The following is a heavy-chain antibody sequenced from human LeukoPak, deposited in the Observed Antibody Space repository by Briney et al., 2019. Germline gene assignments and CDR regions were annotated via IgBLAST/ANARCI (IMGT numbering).Heavy chain of an antibody. V-gene: IGHV4-61*02. CDR3: AREITYYYDSSGYYYYFDY. J-gene: IGHJ4*02. Sequence: SETLSLTCTVSGGSISSGSYYWSWVRQPAGKGLEWIGRIYTSGSTNYNPSLKSRVTISVDTSKNQFSLKLSSVTAADTAVCYCAREITYYYDSSGYYYYFDYWGQGTLVTVSS. CDR2: IYTSGST. CDR1: GGSISSGSYY. D-gene: IGHD3-22*01.